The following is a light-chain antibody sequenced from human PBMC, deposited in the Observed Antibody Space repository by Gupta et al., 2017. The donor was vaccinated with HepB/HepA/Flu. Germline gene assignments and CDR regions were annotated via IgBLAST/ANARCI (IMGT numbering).Light chain of an antibody. CDR3: QLYNYWPPWT. CDR2: GAS. Sequence: EIVMTQSPATLSVSPGERATLSCRASQSVSSNLAWYQQKPGQAPRLLIYGASTRATGIPARFSGRGSGTEFTLTISSLQSEDFAVYYCQLYNYWPPWTFGQGTKVEIK. V-gene: IGKV3-15*01. CDR1: QSVSSN. J-gene: IGKJ1*01.